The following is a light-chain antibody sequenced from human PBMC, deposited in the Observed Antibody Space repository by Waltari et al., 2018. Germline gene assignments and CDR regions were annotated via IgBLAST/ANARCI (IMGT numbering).Light chain of an antibody. J-gene: IGLJ2*01. Sequence: SYELTQPPSVSVSPGQTAKIPCFGDALSKKYAYWFQQKPGQSPVVILFADSKRPSGIPERFSGSSSGTVATLTITGAQVEDEADYYCYSPDSSGNYRQFGGGTRLTVL. CDR2: ADS. CDR1: ALSKKY. CDR3: YSPDSSGNYRQ. V-gene: IGLV3-10*01.